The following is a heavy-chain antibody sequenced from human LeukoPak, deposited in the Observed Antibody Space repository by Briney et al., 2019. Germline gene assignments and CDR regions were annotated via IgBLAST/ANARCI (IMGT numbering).Heavy chain of an antibody. CDR1: GGSISSSS. CDR3: ARDPESSIAVIGYWFDP. Sequence: ETLSLTCTVSGGSISSSSYYWGWIRQPPGKGLEWVSSISSSSSYIYYADSVKGRFTISRDNAKNSLHLQMNSLRVEDTAVYYCARDPESSIAVIGYWFDPWGQGTLVTVSS. CDR2: ISSSSSYI. D-gene: IGHD6-6*01. V-gene: IGHV3-21*01. J-gene: IGHJ5*02.